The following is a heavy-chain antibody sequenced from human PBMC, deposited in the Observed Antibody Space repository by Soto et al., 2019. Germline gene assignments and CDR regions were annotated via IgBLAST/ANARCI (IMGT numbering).Heavy chain of an antibody. CDR1: GGSISSGGYY. Sequence: SETLSLTCTVSGGSISSGGYYWSWIRQHLGRGLEWIGYIYYNGNTYYNPSLKSRVTVSVDTSKNQFSLNVRSVTAADTAVYYCARCSLVVIPVPGFDPWGQGTLVTVSS. V-gene: IGHV4-31*03. J-gene: IGHJ5*02. D-gene: IGHD2-15*01. CDR3: ARCSLVVIPVPGFDP. CDR2: IYYNGNT.